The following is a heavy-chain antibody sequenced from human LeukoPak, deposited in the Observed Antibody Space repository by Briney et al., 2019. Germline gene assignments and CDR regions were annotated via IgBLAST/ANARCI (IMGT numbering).Heavy chain of an antibody. Sequence: ASVKVSCKASGYTFTGYYMHWVRQAPGQGLEWMGRINPNSGGTNYAQKFQGRVTMTRDTSISTAYVELSRLRSDDTAVYYCARDAVYAMNWFDPWGQGTLVTVSS. CDR3: ARDAVYAMNWFDP. J-gene: IGHJ5*02. CDR2: INPNSGGT. CDR1: GYTFTGYY. D-gene: IGHD2-8*01. V-gene: IGHV1-2*06.